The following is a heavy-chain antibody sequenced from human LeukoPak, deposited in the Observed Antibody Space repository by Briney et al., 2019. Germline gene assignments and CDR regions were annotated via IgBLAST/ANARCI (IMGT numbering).Heavy chain of an antibody. CDR3: ARDLTRALDYYYYYGMDA. CDR2: IWYDGSNK. J-gene: IGHJ6*02. V-gene: IGHV3-33*01. D-gene: IGHD1-1*01. CDR1: GFTFSSYG. Sequence: PARSLRLSCAASGFTFSSYGMHWVRQAPGKGLEWEAIIWYDGSNKYYADSVKGRFTISRDNSKNTLYLQMNSLRAEDTAVYYCARDLTRALDYYYYYGMDAWGQGTTVTVSS.